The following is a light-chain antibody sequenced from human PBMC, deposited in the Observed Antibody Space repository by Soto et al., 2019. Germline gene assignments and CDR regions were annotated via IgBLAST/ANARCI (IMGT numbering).Light chain of an antibody. Sequence: GGVAPFPPPLPLHLGPPARHPRRSSPNLPYSDGNTYLTWFQQRPGQSPRRLIYRVSGRDSGVPDRFSGSGSGTDFTLKISRVEAEDVGVYYCMQGAHWPRTFGQGTKVDIK. CDR2: RVS. CDR1: PNLPYSDGNTY. CDR3: MQGAHWPRT. J-gene: IGKJ1*01. V-gene: IGKV2-30*01.